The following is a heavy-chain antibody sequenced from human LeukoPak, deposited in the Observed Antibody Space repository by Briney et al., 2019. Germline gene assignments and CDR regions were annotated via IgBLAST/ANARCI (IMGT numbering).Heavy chain of an antibody. D-gene: IGHD3-22*01. CDR2: IYYSGST. Sequence: SQTLSLTCTVSGGSISSGDYYWSWIRQPPGKGLEWIGYIYYSGSTYYNPSLKSRVTISVDTSKNRFSLKLSSVTAADTAVYYCATRSSGYDSGNDAFDIWGQGTMVTVSS. J-gene: IGHJ3*02. V-gene: IGHV4-30-4*08. CDR3: ATRSSGYDSGNDAFDI. CDR1: GGSISSGDYY.